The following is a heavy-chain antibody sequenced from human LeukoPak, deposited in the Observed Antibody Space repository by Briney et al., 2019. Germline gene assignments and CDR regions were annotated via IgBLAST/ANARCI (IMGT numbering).Heavy chain of an antibody. J-gene: IGHJ4*02. CDR1: GYTFTSYD. Sequence: ASVTVSCKASGYTFTSYDINWVRQATGQGLEWMGWMNPNSGNTGYAQKFQGRVTMTRNTSISTAYMELSSLRSEDTAVYYCARTNPRITIFGVVIDAPGAHDYWGQGTLVTVSS. CDR3: ARTNPRITIFGVVIDAPGAHDY. D-gene: IGHD3-3*01. CDR2: MNPNSGNT. V-gene: IGHV1-8*01.